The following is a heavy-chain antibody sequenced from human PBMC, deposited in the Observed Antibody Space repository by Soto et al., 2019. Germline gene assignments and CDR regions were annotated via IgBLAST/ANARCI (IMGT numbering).Heavy chain of an antibody. D-gene: IGHD2-15*01. V-gene: IGHV1-69*01. CDR3: ARLGYCSGGSCSTPADY. Sequence: QVQLVQSGAEVKKPGSSVKVSCKASGGTFSSYAISWVRQAPGQGLAWMGGIIPIFGTANYAQKFQGRVTITADESTSTADMELSSLRSEDTAVYYCARLGYCSGGSCSTPADYWGQGTLVPVSS. CDR2: IIPIFGTA. CDR1: GGTFSSYA. J-gene: IGHJ4*02.